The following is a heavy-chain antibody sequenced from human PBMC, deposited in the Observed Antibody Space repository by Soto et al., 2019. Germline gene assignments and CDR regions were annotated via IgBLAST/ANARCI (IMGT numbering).Heavy chain of an antibody. Sequence: QVQLVQSGAEVEKPGASVKVSCKTSGYFFTSHYIHWVRLAPGRGLEWMGRINPNNGDTNSPQKFQGRVTMNRDTSSSTAYMEMSGLRSDDTALYYCAREVTYGGGSFSLGLWGQGTLVTVSS. V-gene: IGHV1-2*06. D-gene: IGHD3-10*01. CDR2: INPNNGDT. CDR3: AREVTYGGGSFSLGL. CDR1: GYFFTSHY. J-gene: IGHJ4*02.